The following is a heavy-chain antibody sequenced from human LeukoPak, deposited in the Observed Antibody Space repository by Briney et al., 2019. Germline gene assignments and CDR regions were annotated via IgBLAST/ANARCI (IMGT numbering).Heavy chain of an antibody. CDR3: AREATVVTRFFDY. D-gene: IGHD4-23*01. Sequence: GGSLRLSCAASGFTFSSYAMSWVRQAPGKGLEWVAVIWYDGSNKYYADSVKGRFTISRDNSKNTLYLQMNSLRAEDTAVYYCAREATVVTRFFDYWGQGTLVTVSS. J-gene: IGHJ4*02. V-gene: IGHV3-33*08. CDR2: IWYDGSNK. CDR1: GFTFSSYA.